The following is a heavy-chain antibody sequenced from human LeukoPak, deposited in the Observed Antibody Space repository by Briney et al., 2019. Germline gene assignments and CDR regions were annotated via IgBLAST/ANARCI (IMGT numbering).Heavy chain of an antibody. CDR2: INEDGSTT. V-gene: IGHV3-74*01. Sequence: GGSLRLSCAASGFTFSSNLMHWVRQAPGKGLVWVSRINEDGSTTNYADSVKGRSTIFRDNAKNTLYLQMNSLRAEDTAVYYCVRDLGGRSGHWGQGTLVTVSS. D-gene: IGHD1-26*01. CDR3: VRDLGGRSGH. CDR1: GFTFSSNL. J-gene: IGHJ4*02.